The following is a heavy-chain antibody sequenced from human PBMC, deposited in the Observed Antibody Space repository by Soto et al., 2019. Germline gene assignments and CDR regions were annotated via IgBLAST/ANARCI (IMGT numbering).Heavy chain of an antibody. J-gene: IGHJ6*01. V-gene: IGHV1-2*02. CDR2: VNPDSGGT. CDR3: VREAATYRTSAEGGGMDV. Sequence: ASVKVSCKASGYTFTDYFMHWVRQAPGQGPEWMGWVNPDSGGTNYAQRFQGRVTMTRDTFISTAYMDLSGLRSDDAAVYYCVREAATYRTSAEGGGMDV. D-gene: IGHD6-6*01. CDR1: GYTFTDYF.